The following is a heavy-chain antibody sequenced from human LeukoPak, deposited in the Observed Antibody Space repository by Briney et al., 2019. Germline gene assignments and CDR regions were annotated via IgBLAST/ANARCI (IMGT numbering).Heavy chain of an antibody. J-gene: IGHJ4*02. Sequence: GGSLRLSCAASGFTFSSYGMHWVRQAPGKGLEWVANIKQDGSEKDYVDSVKGRFTISRDNAKNSLYLQMNSLRAEDTAVYYCASTDYSNYFLDYWGQGTLVTVSS. V-gene: IGHV3-7*01. D-gene: IGHD4-11*01. CDR3: ASTDYSNYFLDY. CDR1: GFTFSSYG. CDR2: IKQDGSEK.